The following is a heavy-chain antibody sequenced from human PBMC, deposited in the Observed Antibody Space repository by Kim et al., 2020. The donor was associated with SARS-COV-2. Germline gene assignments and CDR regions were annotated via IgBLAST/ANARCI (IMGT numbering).Heavy chain of an antibody. D-gene: IGHD5-12*01. CDR3: ARVGAGGPWLRFFGSGPFDY. V-gene: IGHV1-69*13. J-gene: IGHJ4*02. CDR1: GGTFSSYA. Sequence: SVKVSCKASGGTFSSYAISWVRQAPGQGLEWMGGIIPIFGTANYAQKFQGRVTITADESTSTAYMELSSLRSEDTAVYYCARVGAGGPWLRFFGSGPFDYWGQGTLVTVSS. CDR2: IIPIFGTA.